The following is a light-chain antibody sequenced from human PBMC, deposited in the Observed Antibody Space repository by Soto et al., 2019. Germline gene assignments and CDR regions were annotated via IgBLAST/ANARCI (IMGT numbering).Light chain of an antibody. CDR2: KAS. Sequence: DIQMTQSPSTLSASVGDRVTITCRASQSISNWLAWYQQKPGKAPKLLIYKASSLESGVPSRFSGSGSGTEFTLTICSLQPDDFATYFCQQYSGYSTTFGQGTRVEVK. V-gene: IGKV1-5*03. CDR1: QSISNW. J-gene: IGKJ1*01. CDR3: QQYSGYSTT.